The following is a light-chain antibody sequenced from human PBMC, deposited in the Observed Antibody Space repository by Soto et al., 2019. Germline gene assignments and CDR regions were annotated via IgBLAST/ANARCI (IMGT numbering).Light chain of an antibody. CDR2: GAS. V-gene: IGKV3-15*01. CDR1: QSVSSN. Sequence: EIVMTQSPATLSVSPGERATLSCRASQSVSSNLAWYQQKPGQAARLLIYGASTRATGIPARFGGSVSGTEFTLTISSLQSEDFAVYYCQQYHNWPLTFGGGTKVDIK. CDR3: QQYHNWPLT. J-gene: IGKJ4*01.